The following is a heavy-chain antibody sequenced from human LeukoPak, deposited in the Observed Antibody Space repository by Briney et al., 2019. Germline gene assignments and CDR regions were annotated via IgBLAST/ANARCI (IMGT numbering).Heavy chain of an antibody. CDR2: MNPNSGNT. D-gene: IGHD3-10*01. V-gene: IGHV1-8*01. CDR3: ARLSGYRSGTYYEFYFYMDV. Sequence: ASVKVSCKASGYTFTSYDINWVRQATGQGLEWMGWMNPNSGNTGYAQKFQGRVTMTRNTSISTAYMELSSLRAEDTAVYYCARLSGYRSGTYYEFYFYMDVWGKGTTVTVSS. CDR1: GYTFTSYD. J-gene: IGHJ6*03.